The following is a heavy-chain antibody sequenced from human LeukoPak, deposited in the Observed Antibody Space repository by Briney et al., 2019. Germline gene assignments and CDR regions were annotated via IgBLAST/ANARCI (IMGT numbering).Heavy chain of an antibody. V-gene: IGHV3-7*01. CDR1: GFTFSSKW. CDR2: IKLDGREQ. Sequence: GGSLRLSCAASGFTFSSKWTSWGRQAPGKGLEWVANIKLDGREQYYVGSVKGRFTISSDNAKNSLYLQMDSLRAEDTAVYYCARGITMIVVDVFDYWGQGTLVTVSS. J-gene: IGHJ4*02. CDR3: ARGITMIVVDVFDY. D-gene: IGHD3-22*01.